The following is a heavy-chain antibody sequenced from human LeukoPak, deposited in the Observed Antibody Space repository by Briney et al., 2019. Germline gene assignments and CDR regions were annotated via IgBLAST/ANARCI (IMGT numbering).Heavy chain of an antibody. Sequence: PGGSLRLSCAASGFTFSSYGMHWVRQAPGKGLEWVAVISYDGSNKYYADSVKGRFTISRDNSKNTLYLQVNSLRAEDTAVYYCATTPTILVCWGQGTLVTFSS. CDR3: ATTPTILVC. V-gene: IGHV3-30*03. D-gene: IGHD3-9*01. CDR1: GFTFSSYG. CDR2: ISYDGSNK. J-gene: IGHJ4*02.